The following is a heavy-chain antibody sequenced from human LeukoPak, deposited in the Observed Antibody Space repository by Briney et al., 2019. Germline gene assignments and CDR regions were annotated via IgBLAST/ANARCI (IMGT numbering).Heavy chain of an antibody. CDR1: GYSFTSYW. V-gene: IGHV5-51*01. CDR3: ARSSPYYYGSGSYRSAFDI. CDR2: IYPGDSDT. Sequence: GESLKISCKGSGYSFTSYWIGWVRQMPGKGPEWMGIIYPGDSDTRYSPSFQGQATISADKSISTAYLQWSSLKASDTAMYYCARSSPYYYGSGSYRSAFDIWGQGTMVTVSS. D-gene: IGHD3-10*01. J-gene: IGHJ3*02.